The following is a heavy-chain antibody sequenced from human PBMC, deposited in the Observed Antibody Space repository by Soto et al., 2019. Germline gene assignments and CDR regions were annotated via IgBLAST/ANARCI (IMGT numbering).Heavy chain of an antibody. J-gene: IGHJ4*02. CDR2: VNAGNDKT. CDR1: GYTFTSYV. CDR3: ARSPPHCISASCYSAYFDY. Sequence: QVQLVQSGAEETKPGASVKVSCKTSGYTFTSYVIHWVRQAPGQRLEWMGWVNAGNDKTKYLQKLQGRFTITRDASASTDYMELSSLRSEDTAVYYCARSPPHCISASCYSAYFDYWGQGTLVTVSS. V-gene: IGHV1-3*05. D-gene: IGHD2-2*02.